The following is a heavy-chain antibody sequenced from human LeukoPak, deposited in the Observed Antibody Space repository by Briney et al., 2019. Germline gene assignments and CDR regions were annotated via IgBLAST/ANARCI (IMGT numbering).Heavy chain of an antibody. CDR3: APEGPRDRDTAMVD. Sequence: ASVKVSCKASGGTFSSYAISWVRQAPGQGLEWMGRIIPILGMANYAQKFQGRVTITADKSTSTAYMELSSLRSEDTAVYYCAPEGPRDRDTAMVDWGQGTLVTVSS. J-gene: IGHJ4*02. CDR1: GGTFSSYA. CDR2: IIPILGMA. V-gene: IGHV1-69*04. D-gene: IGHD5-18*01.